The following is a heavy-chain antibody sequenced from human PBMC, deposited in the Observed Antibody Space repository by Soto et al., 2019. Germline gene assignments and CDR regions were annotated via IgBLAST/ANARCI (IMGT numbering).Heavy chain of an antibody. CDR3: TTLGTPYYDILTGYTIEY. CDR1: GFTFSNAW. D-gene: IGHD3-9*01. CDR2: IKSKTDGGTT. Sequence: PGGSLRLSCADSGFTFSNAWMNWVRQAPGKGLEWVGRIKSKTDGGTTDYAAPVKGRFTISRDDSKNTLYLQMNSLKTEDTAVYYCTTLGTPYYDILTGYTIEYWGQGTLVTVSS. V-gene: IGHV3-15*07. J-gene: IGHJ4*02.